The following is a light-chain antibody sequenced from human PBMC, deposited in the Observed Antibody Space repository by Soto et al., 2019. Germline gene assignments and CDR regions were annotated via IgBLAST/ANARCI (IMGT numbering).Light chain of an antibody. CDR3: QQYGSSPPWT. J-gene: IGKJ1*01. CDR1: QSVSSSY. Sequence: EIVLTQSPGTLSLSPGERATLSCRASQSVSSSYLAWYQQKPGQAPRLLIYGASSRATGIPDRFSGSGSGTDFTLTISRLEPEDFAVYYCQQYGSSPPWTFGQGTNVEI. CDR2: GAS. V-gene: IGKV3-20*01.